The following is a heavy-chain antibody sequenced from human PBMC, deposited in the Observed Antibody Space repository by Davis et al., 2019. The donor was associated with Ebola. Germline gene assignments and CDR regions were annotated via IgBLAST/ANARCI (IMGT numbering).Heavy chain of an antibody. J-gene: IGHJ4*02. CDR1: GFTFSSYT. CDR2: ISYSGGHI. Sequence: ESLKISCASSGFTFSSYTMTWVRQAPGKGLEWISSISYSGGHIYYADSMEGRFTISRDNAKNSVFLDMNSLRAEDTAVYYCARELAVAYFDYWGQGTLVTVSS. CDR3: ARELAVAYFDY. D-gene: IGHD6-19*01. V-gene: IGHV3-21*01.